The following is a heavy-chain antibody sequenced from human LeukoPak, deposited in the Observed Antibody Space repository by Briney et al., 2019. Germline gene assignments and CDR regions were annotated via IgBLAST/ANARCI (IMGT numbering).Heavy chain of an antibody. Sequence: PGGSLRLSCAASGFGFSTYWMTWVRQAPGKGLEWLANIKQDGSEKNYVDSVKGRFTISRDNAENSLYLQMNSLRAEDMAVYYCAPEPVVGGNSGKDYWGQGTLVTVSS. V-gene: IGHV3-7*01. CDR2: IKQDGSEK. D-gene: IGHD4-23*01. CDR3: APEPVVGGNSGKDY. CDR1: GFGFSTYW. J-gene: IGHJ4*02.